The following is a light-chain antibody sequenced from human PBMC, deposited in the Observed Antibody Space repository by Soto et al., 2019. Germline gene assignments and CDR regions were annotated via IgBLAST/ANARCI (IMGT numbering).Light chain of an antibody. J-gene: IGKJ1*01. V-gene: IGKV3-20*01. CDR3: QQYSSSPWT. CDR1: QSSTSTY. CDR2: GAS. Sequence: EIVFTQSPVTLSFSPGERATLSCRASQSSTSTYLAWYQQQPGQAPRLLIYGASSRATGIPDRFSGDGSGTDFTLTIDRLEPEDFAVYYCQQYSSSPWTLGQGTKVDIK.